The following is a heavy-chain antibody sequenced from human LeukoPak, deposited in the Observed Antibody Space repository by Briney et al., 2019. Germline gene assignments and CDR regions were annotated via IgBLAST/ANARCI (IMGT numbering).Heavy chain of an antibody. V-gene: IGHV4-4*07. CDR3: AQRPESSGWYM. Sequence: SETLSLTCTISGGSISSHYWSWIRQSAGKGLEWIGRMFISGRTNYNPSLQSRVTMSLDKSKNQFSLNLNSVTAADTAVYYCAQRPESSGWYMWGQGTLVTVSS. J-gene: IGHJ4*02. D-gene: IGHD6-19*01. CDR1: GGSISSHY. CDR2: MFISGRT.